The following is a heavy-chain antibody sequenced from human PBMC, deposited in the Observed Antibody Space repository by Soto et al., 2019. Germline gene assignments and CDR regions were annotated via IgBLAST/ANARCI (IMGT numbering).Heavy chain of an antibody. D-gene: IGHD1-26*01. Sequence: QVQLVESGGGVVQPGRSLRLSCAASGFTFSSYGMHWVRQAPGKGLEWVAGIWYDGSNKYYADSVKGRFTISRDNSKNKLYLQMNSLRAEDTAVYYCARGSGSGGDAFDIWGQGTMVTVSS. CDR3: ARGSGSGGDAFDI. CDR2: IWYDGSNK. J-gene: IGHJ3*02. CDR1: GFTFSSYG. V-gene: IGHV3-33*01.